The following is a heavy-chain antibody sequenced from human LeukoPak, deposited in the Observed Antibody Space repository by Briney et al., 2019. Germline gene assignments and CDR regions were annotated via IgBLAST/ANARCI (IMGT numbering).Heavy chain of an antibody. CDR3: ARDRGAGSRYSSGWYYFDY. Sequence: GASVKVSCKASGYTFTSYAMNWVRQAPGQGLEWMGWISAYNGNTNYAQKLQGRVTMTTDTSTSTAYMELRSLRSDDTAVYYCARDRGAGSRYSSGWYYFDYWGQGTLVTVSS. J-gene: IGHJ4*02. V-gene: IGHV1-18*01. CDR2: ISAYNGNT. D-gene: IGHD6-19*01. CDR1: GYTFTSYA.